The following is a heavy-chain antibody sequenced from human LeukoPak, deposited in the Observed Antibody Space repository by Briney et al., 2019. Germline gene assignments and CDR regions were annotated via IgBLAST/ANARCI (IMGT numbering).Heavy chain of an antibody. CDR3: ARGQGTVTTH. J-gene: IGHJ4*02. CDR2: INHSGSA. D-gene: IGHD4-17*01. Sequence: SEALSLTCAVSGGSFSGYYWTWIRQPPGKGLEWIGEINHSGSANYNPSLKSRVTISLDTSKNQFSLNLSSVTAADTAVYYCARGQGTVTTHWGQGTLVTVSS. CDR1: GGSFSGYY. V-gene: IGHV4-34*01.